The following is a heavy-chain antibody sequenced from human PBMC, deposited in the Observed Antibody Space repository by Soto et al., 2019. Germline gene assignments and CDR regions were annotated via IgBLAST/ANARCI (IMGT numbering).Heavy chain of an antibody. CDR1: GGSISSGGYY. CDR2: IYYSGST. V-gene: IGHV4-31*03. J-gene: IGHJ4*02. Sequence: QVQLQESGPGLVKPSQTLSLTCTVSGGSISSGGYYWSWIRQHPGKGLEWIGYIYYSGSTYYNPSRKSRVTISVDTTKNQSSLKRSSVTGADTAVYYCARVPSSGNHFDYWGQGTLVTVSS. CDR3: ARVPSSGNHFDY. D-gene: IGHD3-22*01.